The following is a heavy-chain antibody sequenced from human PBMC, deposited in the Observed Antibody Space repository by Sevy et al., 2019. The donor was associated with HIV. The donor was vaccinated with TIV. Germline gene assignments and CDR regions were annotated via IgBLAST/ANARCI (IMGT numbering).Heavy chain of an antibody. Sequence: GGSLRLSCAASGFIFSGYGMSWVRQAPGQGLEWVSDISGSGGSTYYADSVKGRFTISRDNVRNTLYLQMNSLRAEDTAAYYCAKDRITAARFQHWGQGTLVTVSS. D-gene: IGHD6-13*01. CDR2: ISGSGGST. J-gene: IGHJ1*01. V-gene: IGHV3-23*01. CDR3: AKDRITAARFQH. CDR1: GFIFSGYG.